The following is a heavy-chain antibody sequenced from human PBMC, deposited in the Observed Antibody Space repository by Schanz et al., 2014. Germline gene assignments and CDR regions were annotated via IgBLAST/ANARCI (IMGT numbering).Heavy chain of an antibody. CDR2: ISSVGISK. V-gene: IGHV3-11*01. D-gene: IGHD3-22*01. CDR1: GFTFSDYY. J-gene: IGHJ6*02. CDR3: AKIRYDSSGYYLPYYGMDV. Sequence: VQLVESGGGLVKPGDSLRLSCAASGFTFSDYYMSWVRQAPGKGLEWVSYISSVGISKYYADPVKGRFIIPRDNSKNTLYLQMNSLRAEDTAVYYCAKIRYDSSGYYLPYYGMDVWGQGTTVIVSS.